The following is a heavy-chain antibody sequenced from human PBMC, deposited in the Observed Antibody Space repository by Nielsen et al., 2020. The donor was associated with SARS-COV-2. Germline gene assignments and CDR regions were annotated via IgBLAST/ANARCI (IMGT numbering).Heavy chain of an antibody. CDR2: IIPIFGTA. V-gene: IGHV1-69*01. CDR3: ATYRGGIQLWFGFDP. J-gene: IGHJ5*02. D-gene: IGHD5-18*01. Sequence: WVRQTPGKGLEWMGGIIPIFGTANYAQKFQGRVTITADESTSTAYMELSSLRSEDTAVYYCATYRGGIQLWFGFDPWGQGTLVTVSS.